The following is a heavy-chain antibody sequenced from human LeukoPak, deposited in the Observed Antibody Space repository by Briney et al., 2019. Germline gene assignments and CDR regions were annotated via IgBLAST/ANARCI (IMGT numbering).Heavy chain of an antibody. CDR2: IIPFFGTA. V-gene: IGHV1-69*06. CDR3: ATVRGYSYGYDRSASPDY. Sequence: ASVKVSCKASGGTFSSYAISWVRQAPGQGLEWMGGIIPFFGTANYAQKFQGRVTITADKSTSTAYMELSSLRSEDTAVYYCATVRGYSYGYDRSASPDYWGQGTLVTVSS. J-gene: IGHJ4*02. CDR1: GGTFSSYA. D-gene: IGHD5-18*01.